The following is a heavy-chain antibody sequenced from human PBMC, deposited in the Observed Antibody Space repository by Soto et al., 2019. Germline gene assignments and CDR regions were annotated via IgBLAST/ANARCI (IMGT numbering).Heavy chain of an antibody. V-gene: IGHV1-69*13. D-gene: IGHD2-15*01. CDR1: GGTFSSYA. J-gene: IGHJ4*02. CDR3: ARDHCSGGSCSLEDDY. CDR2: IIPIFGTA. Sequence: SVKVSCKASGGTFSSYAISWVRQAPGQGLEWMGGIIPIFGTANYAQKFQGRVTITADESTSTAYMELSSLRSEDTAVYYCARDHCSGGSCSLEDDYWGQGTLVTVSS.